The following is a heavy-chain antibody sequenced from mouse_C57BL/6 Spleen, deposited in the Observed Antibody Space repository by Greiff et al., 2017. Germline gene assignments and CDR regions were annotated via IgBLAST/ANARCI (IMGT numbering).Heavy chain of an antibody. Sequence: QVQLQQSGAELVRPGASVTLSCKASGYTFTDYEMHWVKQTPVHGLEWIGAIDPETGGTAYNKKFKGKAILTADKSSSTAYMELRSLTSEDSAVYYCTRCYDYDVRFAYWGQGTLVTVSA. D-gene: IGHD2-4*01. J-gene: IGHJ3*01. CDR3: TRCYDYDVRFAY. CDR1: GYTFTDYE. CDR2: IDPETGGT. V-gene: IGHV1-15*01.